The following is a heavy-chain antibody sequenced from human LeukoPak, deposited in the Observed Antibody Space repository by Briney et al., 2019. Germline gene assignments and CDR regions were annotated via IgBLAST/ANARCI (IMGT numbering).Heavy chain of an antibody. CDR2: IFNTGNT. J-gene: IGHJ4*02. CDR1: GGSINSHY. V-gene: IGHV4-59*11. D-gene: IGHD3-10*01. CDR3: ASRPADTTWYGVFDY. Sequence: SETLSLTCSVSGGSINSHYWSCIRQPPGKRLEWIGYIFNTGNTNYNPSLASRVTMSVDTSRAQFFLRLGPVTAADTAIYYCASRPADTTWYGVFDYWSQGTLVTVSS.